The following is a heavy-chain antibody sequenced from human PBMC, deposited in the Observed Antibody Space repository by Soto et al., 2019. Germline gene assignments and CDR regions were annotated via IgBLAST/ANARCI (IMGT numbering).Heavy chain of an antibody. J-gene: IGHJ4*02. Sequence: VPLVESGGGSVQPGGSLRLSCAASGFPFTGYWMHWVRQVPGKGPVWVARVDSAGSGTSYADSVKGRFTISRDNAKNSVSLQMDSLRVEDTAVYYCATVFEHWGQGIPVTLSS. CDR3: ATVFEH. V-gene: IGHV3-74*01. CDR2: VDSAGSGT. CDR1: GFPFTGYW.